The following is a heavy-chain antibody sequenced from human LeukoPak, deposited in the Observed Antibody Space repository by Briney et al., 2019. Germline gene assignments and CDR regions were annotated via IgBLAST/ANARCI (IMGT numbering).Heavy chain of an antibody. J-gene: IGHJ6*02. Sequence: PGGSLRLSCAVSGFTFSSYAMSWVRQAPGKGLEWVSGISSSGGSTYYADSVKGRFTISRDNSRTTLYLQMNSLRAEDTAVYYCAKDHNWAYGMDVWGQGTTVTVSS. CDR1: GFTFSSYA. CDR3: AKDHNWAYGMDV. V-gene: IGHV3-23*01. D-gene: IGHD3-16*01. CDR2: ISSSGGST.